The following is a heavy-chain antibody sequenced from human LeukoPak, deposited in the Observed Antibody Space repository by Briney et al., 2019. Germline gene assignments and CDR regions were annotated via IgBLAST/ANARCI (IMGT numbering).Heavy chain of an antibody. D-gene: IGHD6-19*01. V-gene: IGHV4-59*12. CDR1: GGSISIYY. J-gene: IGHJ4*02. CDR2: IYDSGST. CDR3: AGGQWLVLFRY. Sequence: SETLSLTCTVSGGSISIYYWSWIRQPPGKGLEWIGYIYDSGSTNYNPSLKSRVTISVDTSKNQFSLKLSSVTAADTAVYYCAGGQWLVLFRYWGQGTLVTVSS.